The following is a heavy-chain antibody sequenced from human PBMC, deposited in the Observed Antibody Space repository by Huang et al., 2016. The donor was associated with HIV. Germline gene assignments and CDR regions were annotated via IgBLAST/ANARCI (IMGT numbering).Heavy chain of an antibody. CDR3: ARGHGDYYYYMDV. CDR2: IKEDGSEK. J-gene: IGHJ6*03. Sequence: EVQLVESGGGLVQPGGSLRLSCAASGFTFSSYWMSWVRQAPGKGLEWVANIKEDGSEKYDGDSGKGRFTSARDNAKNSLYLQMNSLRAEDTAVYYCARGHGDYYYYMDVWGKGTTVTVSS. V-gene: IGHV3-7*01. CDR1: GFTFSSYW. D-gene: IGHD4-17*01.